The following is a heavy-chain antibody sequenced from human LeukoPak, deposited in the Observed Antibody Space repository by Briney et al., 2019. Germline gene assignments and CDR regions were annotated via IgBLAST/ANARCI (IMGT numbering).Heavy chain of an antibody. V-gene: IGHV1-18*01. CDR2: ISAYNGNT. D-gene: IGHD2-2*01. J-gene: IGHJ6*02. CDR1: GYTFTSYG. CDR3: ARESYCSSTSCYSDYYYYGMDV. Sequence: ASVKVPCKASGYTFTSYGISWVRQAPGQGLEWMGWISAYNGNTNYAQKLQGRVTMTTDTSTSTAYMELRSLRSDDTAVYCCARESYCSSTSCYSDYYYYGMDVWGQGTTVTVSS.